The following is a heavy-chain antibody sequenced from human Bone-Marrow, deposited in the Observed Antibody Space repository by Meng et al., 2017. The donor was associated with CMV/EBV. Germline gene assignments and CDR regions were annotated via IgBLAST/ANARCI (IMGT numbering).Heavy chain of an antibody. Sequence: GASLKISCAASGFTFDDYTMHWVRQAPGKGLEWVSLISWDGGSTYYADSVKGRFTISRDNAKNSLYLQMNSLRAEDTAVYYCARDLDYYGSGTHPQSFFDYWGQGTLVTVSS. CDR2: ISWDGGST. J-gene: IGHJ4*02. D-gene: IGHD3-10*01. V-gene: IGHV3-43*01. CDR1: GFTFDDYT. CDR3: ARDLDYYGSGTHPQSFFDY.